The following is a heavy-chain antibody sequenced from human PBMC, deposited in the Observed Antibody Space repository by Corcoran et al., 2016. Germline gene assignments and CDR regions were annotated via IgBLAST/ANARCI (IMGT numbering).Heavy chain of an antibody. Sequence: QVQLQQWGAGLLRPSETLSLTCAVYGGSFSGYYWSWIRQPPGKGLEWIGEINHSGSTNYNPSLKSRVTISVDTSKNQFSLKLSSVTAADTAVYYCARGLRFLPPGGKDIVVVPAATRSTNWFDPWGQGTLVTVSS. J-gene: IGHJ5*02. V-gene: IGHV4-34*01. CDR3: ARGLRFLPPGGKDIVVVPAATRSTNWFDP. D-gene: IGHD2-2*01. CDR1: GGSFSGYY. CDR2: INHSGST.